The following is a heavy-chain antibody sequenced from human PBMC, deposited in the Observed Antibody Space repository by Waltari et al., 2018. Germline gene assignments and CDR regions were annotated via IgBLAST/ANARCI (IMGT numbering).Heavy chain of an antibody. CDR3: VRENWYYDY. CDR1: GSTFSHKH. CDR2: VITYSGVT. Sequence: QVQLVQSGAEVKMPGASVKVSCKASGSTFSHKHVHWVRQAPGQGLQWMGRVITYSGVTDYAQEFQGRCTMTRDTSISTVYMEFSSVRSDDMAVYYCVRENWYYDYWGQGTQVTVSS. D-gene: IGHD1-1*01. V-gene: IGHV1-2*06. J-gene: IGHJ4*02.